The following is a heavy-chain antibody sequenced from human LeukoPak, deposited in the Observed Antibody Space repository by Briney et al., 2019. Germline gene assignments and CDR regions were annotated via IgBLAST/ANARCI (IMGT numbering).Heavy chain of an antibody. CDR3: ARVYSSALDY. V-gene: IGHV1-46*01. D-gene: IGHD6-19*01. CDR1: GYTFTSYY. J-gene: IGHJ4*02. CDR2: INPSGGST. Sequence: GASVKVSCKASGYTFTSYYMHWVRQAPGQGLEWMGIINPSGGSTNYAQKFQGRVTMTRDTSTSTIYMELSSLRSEDTAVYYCARVYSSALDYWGQGTLVTVSS.